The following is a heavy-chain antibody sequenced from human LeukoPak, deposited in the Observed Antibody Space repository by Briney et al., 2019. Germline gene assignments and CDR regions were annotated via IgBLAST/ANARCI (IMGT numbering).Heavy chain of an antibody. CDR1: GFTFSSYW. CDR3: AGQIWLAELFAHY. CDR2: INSDGSST. D-gene: IGHD3-10*01. J-gene: IGHJ4*02. Sequence: GGSLRLSCGASGFTFSSYWMHWVRQAPGEGLVWVSRINSDGSSTDYADSVKGRFTISRDNAKNTLYLQMNSLRVEDTAVYYCAGQIWLAELFAHYWGQGTLVTVSS. V-gene: IGHV3-74*01.